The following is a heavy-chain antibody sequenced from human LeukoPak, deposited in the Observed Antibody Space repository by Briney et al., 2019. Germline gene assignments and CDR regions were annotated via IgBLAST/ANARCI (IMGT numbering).Heavy chain of an antibody. D-gene: IGHD2-15*01. V-gene: IGHV1-18*01. J-gene: IGHJ6*02. Sequence: ASVKVSCKASGYTFTSYGISWVRQAPGQGLEWMGWISAYNGNTNYAQKFQGRVTITADESTSTAYMELSSLRSEDTAVYYCARGSGYCSGGSCYSSPYYYYYGMDVWGQGTTVTVSS. CDR1: GYTFTSYG. CDR3: ARGSGYCSGGSCYSSPYYYYYGMDV. CDR2: ISAYNGNT.